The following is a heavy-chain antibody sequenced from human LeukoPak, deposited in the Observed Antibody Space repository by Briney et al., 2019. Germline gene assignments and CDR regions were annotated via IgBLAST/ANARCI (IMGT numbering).Heavy chain of an antibody. D-gene: IGHD2-2*03. CDR2: IYWDVDK. V-gene: IGHV2-5*02. J-gene: IGHJ3*02. Sequence: SGPTPMHPTQTLTLTCTFSGFSLSASEVGVGWIRQPPGKALEWLALIYWDVDKRYNYTPSLNSRVTISKDTSENQVVLTMTNLDPMDTATYYCAHSPLDIHAFDIWGEGSVLTVSS. CDR1: GFSLSASEVG. CDR3: AHSPLDIHAFDI.